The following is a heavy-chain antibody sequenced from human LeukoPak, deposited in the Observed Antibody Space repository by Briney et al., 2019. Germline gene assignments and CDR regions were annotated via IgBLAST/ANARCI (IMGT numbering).Heavy chain of an antibody. V-gene: IGHV3-30-3*01. CDR2: ISYDGSNK. J-gene: IGHJ3*02. CDR3: ARDSYSSSSRDAFDI. CDR1: GFTFSSYA. Sequence: GGSLRLSCAASGFTFSSYAMHWVRQALGKGLEWVAVISYDGSNKYYADSVKGRFTISRDNSKNTLYLQMNSLRAEDTAVYYCARDSYSSSSRDAFDIWGQGTMVTVSS. D-gene: IGHD6-6*01.